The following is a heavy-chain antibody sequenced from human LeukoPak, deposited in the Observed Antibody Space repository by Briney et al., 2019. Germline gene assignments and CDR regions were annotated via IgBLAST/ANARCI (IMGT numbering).Heavy chain of an antibody. V-gene: IGHV3-66*02. J-gene: IGHJ4*02. CDR3: AKDRNNYYYGSGSIFDY. CDR2: IYSGGST. CDR1: GFAVSSNY. D-gene: IGHD3-10*01. Sequence: PGGSLRLSCAASGFAVSSNYMSWVRQAPGKGLEWVSVIYSGGSTYYADSVKGRFTISRDNSKDTLYLQMNSLRAEDTAVYYCAKDRNNYYYGSGSIFDYWGQGTLVTVSS.